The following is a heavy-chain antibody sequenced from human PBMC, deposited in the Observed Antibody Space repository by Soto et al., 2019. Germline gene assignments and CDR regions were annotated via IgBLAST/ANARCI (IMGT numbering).Heavy chain of an antibody. D-gene: IGHD3-9*01. CDR2: ISWKSGSM. CDR1: GFKFDDYA. V-gene: IGHV3-9*01. CDR3: AKDIYEILTGYSRGDGLDL. Sequence: EVQLVESGGDLVQPGRSLRLACTASGFKFDDYAMHWVRQAPGKGLEWVSGISWKSGSMNYADSVKGRFTISRDNAKNSLYLQMNSLRSEDTALYYCAKDIYEILTGYSRGDGLDLWGHGTMGTVSS. J-gene: IGHJ3*01.